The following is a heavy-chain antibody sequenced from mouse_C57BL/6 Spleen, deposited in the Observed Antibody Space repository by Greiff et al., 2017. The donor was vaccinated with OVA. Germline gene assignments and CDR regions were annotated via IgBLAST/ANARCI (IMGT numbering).Heavy chain of an antibody. CDR3: SYSNYVGRYYFDY. D-gene: IGHD2-5*01. CDR2: IDPSDSYT. V-gene: IGHV1-50*01. Sequence: QVQLQQPGAELVKPGASVKLSCKASGYTFTSYWMQWVKQRPGQGLEWIGEIDPSDSYTNYNQKFKGKATLTVDTSSSTAYMQLSSLTSEDSAVYYGSYSNYVGRYYFDYWGQGTTLTVSS. CDR1: GYTFTSYW. J-gene: IGHJ2*01.